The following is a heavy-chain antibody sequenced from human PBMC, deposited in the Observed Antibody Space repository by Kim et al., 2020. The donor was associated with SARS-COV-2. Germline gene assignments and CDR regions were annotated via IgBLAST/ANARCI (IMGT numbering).Heavy chain of an antibody. D-gene: IGHD6-6*01. V-gene: IGHV7-4-1*02. CDR3: ARVVHSSSPTFDY. Sequence: YAQGVTGRFVFSLDTSVSTAYLQISSLKAEDTAVYYCARVVHSSSPTFDYWGQGTLVTVSS. J-gene: IGHJ4*02.